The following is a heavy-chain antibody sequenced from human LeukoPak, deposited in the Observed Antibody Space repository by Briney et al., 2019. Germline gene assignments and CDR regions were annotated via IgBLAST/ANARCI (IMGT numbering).Heavy chain of an antibody. CDR3: AKAGRDYGDTVYYFDY. V-gene: IGHV3-23*01. Sequence: PGGSLRLSCAASGFTFSSYAMSWVRQAPGKGLEWVSAISGSGGSTYYTDSVKGRFTISRDNSKNTLYLQMNSLRAEDTAVYYCAKAGRDYGDTVYYFDYWGQGTLVTVSS. D-gene: IGHD4-17*01. J-gene: IGHJ4*02. CDR1: GFTFSSYA. CDR2: ISGSGGST.